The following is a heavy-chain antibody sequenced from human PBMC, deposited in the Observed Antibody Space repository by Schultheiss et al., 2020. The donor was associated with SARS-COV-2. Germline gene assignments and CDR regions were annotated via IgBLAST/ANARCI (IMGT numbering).Heavy chain of an antibody. V-gene: IGHV3-66*01. CDR1: GFTVSSNY. CDR2: IYSGGST. J-gene: IGHJ4*02. Sequence: GGSLRLSCAASGFTVSSNYMSWVRQAPGKGLEWVSVIYSGGSTYYADSVKGRFTISRDNSKNTLYLQMNSLRAEDTAVYYCAKDWYYYGSGSAGGVDYWGQGTLVTVSS. D-gene: IGHD3-10*01. CDR3: AKDWYYYGSGSAGGVDY.